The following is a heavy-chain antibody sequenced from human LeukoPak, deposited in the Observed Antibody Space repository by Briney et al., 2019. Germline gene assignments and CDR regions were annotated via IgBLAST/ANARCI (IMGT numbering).Heavy chain of an antibody. V-gene: IGHV3-74*01. CDR3: AVGSYLGRNFDY. D-gene: IGHD1-26*01. Sequence: GGSLRLSCAASGFTFSYYWMHWVRQAPGKGLVWVSRINSDGSSASYADSVKGRFTISRDNAKNTLYLQMNSLRAEDTAVYYSAVGSYLGRNFDYWGQGTLVTVSS. CDR1: GFTFSYYW. CDR2: INSDGSSA. J-gene: IGHJ4*02.